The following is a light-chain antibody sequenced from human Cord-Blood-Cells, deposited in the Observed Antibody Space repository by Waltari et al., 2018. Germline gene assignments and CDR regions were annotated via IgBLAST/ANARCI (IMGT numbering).Light chain of an antibody. CDR1: RRDVGGYNY. CDR2: DVS. V-gene: IGLV2-14*01. J-gene: IGLJ2*01. CDR3: SSYTSSSTLVV. Sequence: QSALTQTPSVSGSPGQSLTISCTGTRRDVGGYNYVSRYQQHPGKAPKLMIYDVSNRPSGVSNRFSGSKSGNTASLTISGLQAEDEADYYCSSYTSSSTLVVFGGGTKLTGL.